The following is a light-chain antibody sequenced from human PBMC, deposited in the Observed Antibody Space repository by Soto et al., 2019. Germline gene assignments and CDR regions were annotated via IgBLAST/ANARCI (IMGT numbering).Light chain of an antibody. CDR2: GAS. V-gene: IGKV3-20*01. CDR3: HQYGSSPYT. Sequence: EIVLTQSPGTLSLSPGERATLSCRASQSVSSSYLAWYQQKPGQAPRLLIYGASSRATGIPDRFSGSGSGTDLTLTISRLEPEDFAVYYCHQYGSSPYTFGQGTKLDIK. CDR1: QSVSSSY. J-gene: IGKJ2*01.